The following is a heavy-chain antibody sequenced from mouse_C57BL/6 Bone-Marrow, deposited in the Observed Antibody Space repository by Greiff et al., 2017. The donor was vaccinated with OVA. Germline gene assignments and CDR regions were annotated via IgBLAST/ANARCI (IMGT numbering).Heavy chain of an antibody. Sequence: EVQRVESGGGLVQPKGSLKLSCAASGFTFNTYAMHWVRQAPGKGLEWVARIRSKSSNYATYYADSVKDRFTISRDDSQSMLYLQMNNLKTEDTAMYYCVREGPLYYYGSPFDYWGQGTTLTVSS. CDR1: GFTFNTYA. CDR2: IRSKSSNYAT. CDR3: VREGPLYYYGSPFDY. D-gene: IGHD1-1*01. V-gene: IGHV10-3*01. J-gene: IGHJ2*01.